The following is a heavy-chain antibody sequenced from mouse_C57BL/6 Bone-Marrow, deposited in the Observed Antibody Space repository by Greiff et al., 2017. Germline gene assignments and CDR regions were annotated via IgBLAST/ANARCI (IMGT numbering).Heavy chain of an antibody. CDR1: GFTFSDYY. J-gene: IGHJ2*01. V-gene: IGHV5-16*01. CDR2: INYDGSST. CDR3: ARQYLDYFDY. Sequence: EVKVVESEGGLVQPGSSMKLSCTASGFTFSDYYMAWVRQVPEKGLEWVANINYDGSSTYYLDSLKSRFIISRDNAKNILYLQMSSLKSEDTATYYCARQYLDYFDYWGQGTTLTVSS.